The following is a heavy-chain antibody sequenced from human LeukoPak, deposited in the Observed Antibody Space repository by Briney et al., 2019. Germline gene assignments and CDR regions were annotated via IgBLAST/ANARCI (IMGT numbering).Heavy chain of an antibody. Sequence: GGSVRLSCAASGFSFSTTRMTWVRQTPGKGLELVANINIDGSQRYHADSVEGRFTISRDNVKNTLYLQMSSLRVEDTAVYYCARDPGWGALDYWGQGALVIVSS. CDR3: ARDPGWGALDY. CDR1: GFSFSTTR. CDR2: INIDGSQR. D-gene: IGHD3-16*01. J-gene: IGHJ4*02. V-gene: IGHV3-7*03.